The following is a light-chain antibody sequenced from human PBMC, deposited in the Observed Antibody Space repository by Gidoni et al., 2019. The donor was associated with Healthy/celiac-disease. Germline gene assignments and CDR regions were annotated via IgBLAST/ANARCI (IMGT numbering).Light chain of an antibody. Sequence: SSELTQDPAVSVVLGQTVRITCQGDSLRSYYASWYQQKPGQAPVLVIYGKNNRPSGIPDRFSGSSSGNTASLTITGAQAEDEADYYCNSRDSSGNHTFGGGTKLTVL. J-gene: IGLJ3*02. CDR2: GKN. CDR3: NSRDSSGNHT. V-gene: IGLV3-19*01. CDR1: SLRSYY.